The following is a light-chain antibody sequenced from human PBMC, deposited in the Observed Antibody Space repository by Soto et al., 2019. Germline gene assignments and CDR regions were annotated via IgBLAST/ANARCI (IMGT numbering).Light chain of an antibody. J-gene: IGLJ2*01. V-gene: IGLV2-23*02. Sequence: STLKERAVGSGCSGQWIPIPCTRTSSDVGSYNLVSWYQQHPGKAPKLMIYEVSKRPSGVSNRFSGSKSGNTASLTISGLQAEDEADYYCCSYAGSSTLVFGGGTKVTVL. CDR2: EVS. CDR1: SSDVGSYNL. CDR3: CSYAGSSTLV.